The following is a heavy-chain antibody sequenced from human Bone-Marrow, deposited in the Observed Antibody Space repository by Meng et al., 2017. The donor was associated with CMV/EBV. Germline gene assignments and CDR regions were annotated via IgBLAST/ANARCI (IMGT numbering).Heavy chain of an antibody. CDR1: GFTFSNYG. CDR2: IRNDGSNK. Sequence: GESLKISCAASGFTFSNYGMHWVRQAPGKGLEWVAFIRNDGSNKYADSVKGRFTISRANSKNTLYLQMNRLRTEDTAVYYCAKDHSPSTNYDFWSGYYRDNWSDPWAQGTLVTVSS. D-gene: IGHD3-3*01. V-gene: IGHV3-30*02. CDR3: AKDHSPSTNYDFWSGYYRDNWSDP. J-gene: IGHJ5*02.